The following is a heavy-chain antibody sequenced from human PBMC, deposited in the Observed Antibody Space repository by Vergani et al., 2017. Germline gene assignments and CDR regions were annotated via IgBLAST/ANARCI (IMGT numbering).Heavy chain of an antibody. CDR2: IRSKAYGGTT. V-gene: IGHV3-49*03. D-gene: IGHD1-26*01. CDR1: GFTFGDYA. Sequence: EVQLVESGGGLVQPGRSLRLSCTASGFTFGDYAMSWFRQAPGKGLEWVGFIRSKAYGGTTEYAASVKGRFTISRDDSKSIAYLQMNSLKTEDTAVYYCTRAGRSYYYDYYYMDVWGKGTTVTVSS. J-gene: IGHJ6*03. CDR3: TRAGRSYYYDYYYMDV.